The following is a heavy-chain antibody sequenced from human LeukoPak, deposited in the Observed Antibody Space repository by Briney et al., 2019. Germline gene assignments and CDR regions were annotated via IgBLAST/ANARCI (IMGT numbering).Heavy chain of an antibody. CDR1: GASISSYY. V-gene: IGHV4-59*01. CDR2: FYYSGST. D-gene: IGHD1-26*01. Sequence: SETLSLTCTVSGASISSYYWTWIRQPPGKRLEWIGYFYYSGSTNYNPSLKSRVTISVDTSKNQFSLKVSSVTAADTALYYCARGGPTIVDYWGQGTLVTVSS. J-gene: IGHJ4*02. CDR3: ARGGPTIVDY.